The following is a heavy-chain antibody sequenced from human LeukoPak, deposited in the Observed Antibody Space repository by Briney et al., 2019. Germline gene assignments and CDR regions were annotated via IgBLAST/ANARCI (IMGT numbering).Heavy chain of an antibody. D-gene: IGHD4-17*01. Sequence: GGSLRLSCAASGFTLSTFWMSWVRQAPGKGLEWVANMNQDGTEKHYVDSVKGRFTISRDNAKNSLYLQMNSLRAEDTAVYYCARDTVTTLGGNDYWGQGTLVTVSS. CDR2: MNQDGTEK. CDR3: ARDTVTTLGGNDY. CDR1: GFTLSTFW. J-gene: IGHJ4*02. V-gene: IGHV3-7*01.